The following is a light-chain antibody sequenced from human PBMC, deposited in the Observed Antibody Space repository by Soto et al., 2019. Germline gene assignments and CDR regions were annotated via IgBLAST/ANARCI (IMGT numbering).Light chain of an antibody. CDR1: SSNIGSDT. CDR2: SNN. J-gene: IGLJ2*01. CDR3: ATWDNSLNAVI. Sequence: QPVLTQPPSTSATPGQRVTISCSGSSSNIGSDTVNWYQQLPGAAPKLLIYSNNQRPSGVPDRFSGSKSGTSASLAISGLQSEDEGDYYCATWDNSLNAVIFGGGTKLTVL. V-gene: IGLV1-44*01.